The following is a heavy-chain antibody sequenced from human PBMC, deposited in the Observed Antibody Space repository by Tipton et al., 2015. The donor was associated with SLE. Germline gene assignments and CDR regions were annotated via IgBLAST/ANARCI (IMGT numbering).Heavy chain of an antibody. J-gene: IGHJ4*01. CDR3: ARGGASVLIRNCYFDY. CDR2: IYYSGST. D-gene: IGHD2-8*01. V-gene: IGHV4-39*07. CDR1: GGSINSYY. Sequence: TLSLTCTVSGGSINSYYWGWIRQPPGKGLEWIGSIYYSGSTYYNPSLKSRVSISVDTSKNQFFLNLHSVTAADTAVYYCARGGASVLIRNCYFDYWGQGSLVTVSS.